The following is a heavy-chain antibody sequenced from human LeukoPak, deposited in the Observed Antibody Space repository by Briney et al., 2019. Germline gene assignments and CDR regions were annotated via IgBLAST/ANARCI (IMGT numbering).Heavy chain of an antibody. CDR3: AKTILKYSYGLDY. V-gene: IGHV3-30*04. J-gene: IGHJ4*02. CDR1: GSTFSSYA. CDR2: TPYDGSNK. D-gene: IGHD5-18*01. Sequence: PGRSLRLSCAASGSTFSSYAMHWVRQAPGKGLEWVAVTPYDGSNKYYADSVKGRFTISRDNSKNTLYLQMNSLRAEDTAVYYCAKTILKYSYGLDYWGQGTLVTVSS.